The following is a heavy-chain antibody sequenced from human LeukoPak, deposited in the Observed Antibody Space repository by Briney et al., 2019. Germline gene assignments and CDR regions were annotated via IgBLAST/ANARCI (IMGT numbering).Heavy chain of an antibody. Sequence: PSETLSLTCTVSGGSISSYYWSWIRQPPGKGLGWIGYIYYSGSTNYNPSLKSRVTISVDTSKNQFSLKLSSVTAAVTAVYYCAREREGYLDYWGQGTLVTVSS. CDR3: AREREGYLDY. V-gene: IGHV4-59*01. D-gene: IGHD5-24*01. CDR2: IYYSGST. J-gene: IGHJ4*02. CDR1: GGSISSYY.